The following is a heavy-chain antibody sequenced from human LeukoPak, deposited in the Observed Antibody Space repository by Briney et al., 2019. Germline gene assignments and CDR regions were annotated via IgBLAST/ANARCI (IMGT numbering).Heavy chain of an antibody. CDR3: ARSAVDSSGYPSGALDY. Sequence: PSETLSLTCTVSGGSISSSSYYWGWIRQPPGKGLEWIGSIYYSGSTNYNPSLKSRVTISVDTSKNQFSLKLSSVTAADTAVYYCARSAVDSSGYPSGALDYWGQGTLVTVSS. CDR1: GGSISSSSYY. J-gene: IGHJ4*02. V-gene: IGHV4-39*07. D-gene: IGHD3-22*01. CDR2: IYYSGST.